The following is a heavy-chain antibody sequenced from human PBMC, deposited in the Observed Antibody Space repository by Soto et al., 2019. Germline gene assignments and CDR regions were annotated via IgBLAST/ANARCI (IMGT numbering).Heavy chain of an antibody. Sequence: GGSLRLSCAASGFTFNNYAMSWVRQAPGKGLEWVSSISDSGGSTYYADSVKGRFTISRDNSKNTLYLQVNSLRAEDTAVYYCAKAVRYSGSWYYYYGMDVWGQGTTVTVSS. CDR2: ISDSGGST. CDR3: AKAVRYSGSWYYYYGMDV. J-gene: IGHJ6*02. V-gene: IGHV3-23*01. D-gene: IGHD1-26*01. CDR1: GFTFNNYA.